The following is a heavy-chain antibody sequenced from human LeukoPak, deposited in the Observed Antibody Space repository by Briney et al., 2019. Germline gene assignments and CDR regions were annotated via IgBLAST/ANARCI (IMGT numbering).Heavy chain of an antibody. J-gene: IGHJ4*02. V-gene: IGHV5-51*01. CDR3: ARQSRTYYYDSSGHTHLDY. Sequence: GESLQISCKGSGSRFTSYWIGWVRQLPGKGLEWMGVIYPGDFDTRYSPSFQGQVTISADKSISTAYLQWSSLKPSDTAMYYCARQSRTYYYDSSGHTHLDYWGQGTLVTVSS. D-gene: IGHD3-22*01. CDR1: GSRFTSYW. CDR2: IYPGDFDT.